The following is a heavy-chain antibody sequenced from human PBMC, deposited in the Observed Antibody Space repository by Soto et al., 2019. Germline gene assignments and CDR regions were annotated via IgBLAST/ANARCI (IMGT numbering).Heavy chain of an antibody. CDR3: ARHTPAISISDH. CDR2: IYYSGST. D-gene: IGHD2-15*01. Sequence: TSETLSASCTVSGGSISSSSYYWGWISQPPGKGLEWIGSIYYSGSTYYNPSLKSRVTISVDTSKNQFSLKLSSVTAADTAVYYCARHTPAISISDHWGQGTLVTVS. J-gene: IGHJ4*02. V-gene: IGHV4-39*01. CDR1: GGSISSSSYY.